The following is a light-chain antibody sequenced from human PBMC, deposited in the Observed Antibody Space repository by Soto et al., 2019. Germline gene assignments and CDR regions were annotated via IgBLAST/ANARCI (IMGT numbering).Light chain of an antibody. V-gene: IGKV1-27*01. CDR3: QKYNSAPPT. J-gene: IGKJ1*01. CDR1: QNIGSR. CDR2: DAS. Sequence: DIQMTQSPSTLSASVGDRVAITCRASQNIGSRLAWYQQKPDEAPKLLIYDASTLQSGVPSRFSGSGSGTDFTLTISSLQPEDVATYYCQKYNSAPPTFGQGTKVDIK.